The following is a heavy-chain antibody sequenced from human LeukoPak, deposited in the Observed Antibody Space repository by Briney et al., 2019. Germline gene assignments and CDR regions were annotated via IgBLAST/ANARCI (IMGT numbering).Heavy chain of an antibody. CDR3: ARALRRYKYDYPSPDY. D-gene: IGHD3-16*01. CDR1: GFTFDDYG. J-gene: IGHJ4*02. V-gene: IGHV3-20*04. Sequence: GGSLRLSCATSGFTFDDYGMSWVRQAPGKGLEWVSGINWNGAGTGYADSVKGRFTISRDNAKNSLYLQMNSLRAEDTALYYCARALRRYKYDYPSPDYWGQGTLVTVSS. CDR2: INWNGAGT.